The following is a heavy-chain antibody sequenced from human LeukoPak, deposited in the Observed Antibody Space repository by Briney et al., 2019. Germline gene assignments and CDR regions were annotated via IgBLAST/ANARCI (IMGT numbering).Heavy chain of an antibody. CDR3: ARAPLYGDYVGVYYYAMDV. D-gene: IGHD4-17*01. Sequence: GGSLRLSCAGSGFTFSNYEMNWVRQAPGKGLEWVSYISSSGSTIYYADSVKGRFTISRDNAKNSLYLQMNSLRAEDTAVYYCARAPLYGDYVGVYYYAMDVWGQGTTVTVSS. CDR1: GFTFSNYE. V-gene: IGHV3-48*03. CDR2: ISSSGSTI. J-gene: IGHJ6*02.